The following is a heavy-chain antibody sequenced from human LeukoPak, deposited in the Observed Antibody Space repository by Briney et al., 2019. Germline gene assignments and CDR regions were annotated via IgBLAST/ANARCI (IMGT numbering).Heavy chain of an antibody. CDR3: ARDREDIVVVPAAIATSYYYYYMDV. Sequence: GGSLRLSCAASGFTFSSYSMNWVRQAPGKGLEWVSSISSSSSYIYYADSVKGRFTISRDNAKNSLYLQMNSPRAEDTAVYYCARDREDIVVVPAAIATSYYYYYMDVWGKGTTVTVSS. V-gene: IGHV3-21*01. CDR2: ISSSSSYI. D-gene: IGHD2-2*01. J-gene: IGHJ6*03. CDR1: GFTFSSYS.